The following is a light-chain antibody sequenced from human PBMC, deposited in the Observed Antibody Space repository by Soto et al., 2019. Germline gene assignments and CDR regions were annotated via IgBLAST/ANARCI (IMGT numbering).Light chain of an antibody. Sequence: EIVLTQSPGTLSLSPGHRATLSCRASESLGSSYLAWYQQKTGQAPRLLIYSGSTRAAGIPDRFSGSGSATDFTLTISRVEPEDFAVYYCQQRSNWPRTFGQGTKVDTK. CDR2: SGS. V-gene: IGKV3D-20*02. J-gene: IGKJ1*01. CDR1: ESLGSSY. CDR3: QQRSNWPRT.